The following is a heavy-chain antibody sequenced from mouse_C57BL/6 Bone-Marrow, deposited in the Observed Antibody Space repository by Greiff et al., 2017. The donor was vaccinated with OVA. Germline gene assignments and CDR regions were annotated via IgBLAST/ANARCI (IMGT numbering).Heavy chain of an antibody. Sequence: QVQLQQSGAELVRPGASVTLSCKASGYTFTDYEMHWVKQTPVHGLEWIGAIDPETGGTAYNQKFKGKATLTADKASSTAYMELRSLTSEDSAVYYCTSVYSNYYAMDYWGQGTSVTVSS. CDR1: GYTFTDYE. D-gene: IGHD2-5*01. V-gene: IGHV1-15*01. J-gene: IGHJ4*01. CDR2: IDPETGGT. CDR3: TSVYSNYYAMDY.